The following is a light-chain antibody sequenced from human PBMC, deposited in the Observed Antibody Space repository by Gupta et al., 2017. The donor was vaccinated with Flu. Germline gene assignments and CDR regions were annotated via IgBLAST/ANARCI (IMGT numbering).Light chain of an antibody. CDR1: QSVSSW. Sequence: STLSASVGDRVTITCRASQSVSSWLAWYQQKPGKAPKLLIYKASSLESGVPSRFSGSGSGTEFTLTISSLQPDDFATYYCQQYNYYPLTFGGGTKVEIK. J-gene: IGKJ4*01. CDR3: QQYNYYPLT. V-gene: IGKV1-5*03. CDR2: KAS.